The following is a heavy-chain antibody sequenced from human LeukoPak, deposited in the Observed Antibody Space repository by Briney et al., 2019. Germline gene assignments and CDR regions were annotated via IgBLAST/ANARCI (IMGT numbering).Heavy chain of an antibody. CDR1: GGFISTGNYY. J-gene: IGHJ4*02. V-gene: IGHV4-61*02. CDR3: ARDWGLSAATPYYFDY. D-gene: IGHD6-13*01. CDR2: IYTTGST. Sequence: SQTLSLTCIVSGGFISTGNYYWSWIRQPAGKGLEWIGRIYTTGSTNYNPSLKSRVTISVDTSKNQFSLNLSSVTAADTAVYYCARDWGLSAATPYYFDYWGQGTLVTVSS.